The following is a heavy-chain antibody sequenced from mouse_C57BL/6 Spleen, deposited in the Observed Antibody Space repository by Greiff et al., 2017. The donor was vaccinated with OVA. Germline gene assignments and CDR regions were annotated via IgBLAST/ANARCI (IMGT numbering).Heavy chain of an antibody. Sequence: EVQLQQSGPELVKPGASVKISCKASGYSFTDYNMNWVKQSNGKSLEWIGVINPNYGTTSYNQKFKGKATLTVDQSSSTAYMQLNSLTSEDSAVYCCARWKGSSGYGYFDYWGQGTTLTVSS. J-gene: IGHJ2*01. CDR3: ARWKGSSGYGYFDY. V-gene: IGHV1-39*01. D-gene: IGHD3-2*02. CDR1: GYSFTDYN. CDR2: INPNYGTT.